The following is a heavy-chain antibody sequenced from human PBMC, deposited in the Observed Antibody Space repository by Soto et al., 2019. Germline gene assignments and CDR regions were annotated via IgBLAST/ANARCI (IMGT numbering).Heavy chain of an antibody. CDR1: GGTFSSYA. CDR2: IIPIFGTA. J-gene: IGHJ4*02. V-gene: IGHV1-69*01. D-gene: IGHD3-22*01. CDR3: ARAGDYSDSSGYYIFDN. Sequence: QVQLVQSGAEVKKPGSSVKVSCKASGGTFSSYAISWVRQAPGQGLEWMGGIIPIFGTANCAQKFQGRVTIAADEATSTAYMELSSQRCEDTAVYYGARAGDYSDSSGYYIFDNWGQGTLVTVSS.